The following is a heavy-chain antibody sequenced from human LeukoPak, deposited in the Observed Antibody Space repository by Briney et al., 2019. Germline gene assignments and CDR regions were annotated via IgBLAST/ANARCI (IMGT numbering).Heavy chain of an antibody. D-gene: IGHD2/OR15-2a*01. J-gene: IGHJ5*02. CDR1: GGSFSGYY. CDR3: ARDRNFYGEPLNWFDP. V-gene: IGHV4-34*01. CDR2: INHSGST. Sequence: SETLSLTCAVYGGSFSGYYWSWIRQPPGKGLEWIGEINHSGSTNYNPSLKSRVTISVDTSKNQFSLKLSSVTAADTAVYYCARDRNFYGEPLNWFDPWGQGTLVTVSS.